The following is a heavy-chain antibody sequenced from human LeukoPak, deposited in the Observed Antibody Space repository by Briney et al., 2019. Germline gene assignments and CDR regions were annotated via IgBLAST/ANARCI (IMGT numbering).Heavy chain of an antibody. D-gene: IGHD5-12*01. CDR1: GGTFSSHA. CDR3: ARGDSGYDYGFDN. J-gene: IGHJ4*02. CDR2: IIPIFGTT. Sequence: SVKVSCKASGGTFSSHAISWVRQAPGQGLEWVGGIIPIFGTTNYAQKFQGRVTITTDESTSTGYMELRSLRSDDTAVYYCARGDSGYDYGFDNWGQGALVTVSS. V-gene: IGHV1-69*05.